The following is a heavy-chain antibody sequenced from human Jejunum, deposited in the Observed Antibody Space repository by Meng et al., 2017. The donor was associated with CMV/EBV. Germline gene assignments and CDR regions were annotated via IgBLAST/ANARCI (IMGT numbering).Heavy chain of an antibody. Sequence: FTFSNYGMHWVRQAPGKGLEWVAVIYYDGSKKYYVDSVKGRFTISRDNAKNTLYLQMNSLRAEDTAVYYCAKDRITMFRGIIPSFDYWGQGNLVTVS. J-gene: IGHJ4*02. V-gene: IGHV3-33*06. D-gene: IGHD3-10*01. CDR3: AKDRITMFRGIIPSFDY. CDR2: IYYDGSKK. CDR1: FTFSNYG.